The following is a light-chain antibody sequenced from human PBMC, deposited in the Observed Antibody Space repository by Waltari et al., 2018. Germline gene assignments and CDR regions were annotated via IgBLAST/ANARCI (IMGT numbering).Light chain of an antibody. CDR3: QAWDSGVAGV. J-gene: IGLJ1*01. Sequence: SYDLTQSPSVSVSPGQTASITCSGGGLEKKYVCWYQQKPGQSPVLVIYQDVRRPSEIPERFSGSNSGNTATLTISGTQPMDEADYYCQAWDSGVAGVFGTGTRVTVL. CDR2: QDV. V-gene: IGLV3-1*01. CDR1: GLEKKY.